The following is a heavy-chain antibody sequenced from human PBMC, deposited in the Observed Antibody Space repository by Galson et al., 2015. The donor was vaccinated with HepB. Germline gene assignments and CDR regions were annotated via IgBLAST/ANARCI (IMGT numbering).Heavy chain of an antibody. V-gene: IGHV2-70*04. Sequence: ALVKPTQTLTLTCTFSGFSLSTTGMRVSWIRQPPGKALEWLARIDWDNDKFYSTSLKTRLTISKDTSKNQVVLTMTNMDPVDTATYYCARILQADYAVWGQGTMVTVSS. CDR1: GFSLSTTGMR. J-gene: IGHJ3*01. CDR3: ARILQADYAV. D-gene: IGHD3-16*01. CDR2: IDWDNDK.